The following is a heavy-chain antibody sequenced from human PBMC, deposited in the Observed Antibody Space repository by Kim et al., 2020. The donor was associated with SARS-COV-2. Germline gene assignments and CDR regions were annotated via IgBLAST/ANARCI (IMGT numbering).Heavy chain of an antibody. Sequence: GGSLRLSCAASGFTFSNAWMSWVRQAPGKGLEWVGRIKSKTDGGTTDYAAPGKGRFTISRDDSKNTLYLQMNSLKTEDTAVYYCTTEGLRFLEWYIIQSGGLGWGQGTLVTVSS. CDR1: GFTFSNAW. CDR2: IKSKTDGGTT. D-gene: IGHD3-3*01. CDR3: TTEGLRFLEWYIIQSGGLG. J-gene: IGHJ4*02. V-gene: IGHV3-15*01.